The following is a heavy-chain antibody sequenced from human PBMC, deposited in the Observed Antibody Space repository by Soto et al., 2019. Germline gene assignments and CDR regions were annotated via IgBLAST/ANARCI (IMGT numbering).Heavy chain of an antibody. V-gene: IGHV4-31*03. D-gene: IGHD2-21*02. Sequence: QVQLQESGPGLVKPSQTLSLTCTVSGGSISSGGYYWSWIRQHPGKGLEWIGYIDYSGRTYYNPSIKSRGTISVDTSKNQFSLKLSSVTAADTDVYYCAIGVGGAVVTPAYWGQGTLVTVSS. CDR1: GGSISSGGYY. CDR3: AIGVGGAVVTPAY. J-gene: IGHJ4*02. CDR2: IDYSGRT.